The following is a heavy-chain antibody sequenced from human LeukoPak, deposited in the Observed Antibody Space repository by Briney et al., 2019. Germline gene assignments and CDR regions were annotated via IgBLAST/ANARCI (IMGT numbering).Heavy chain of an antibody. Sequence: SATLSLTCPVSGGSVSSGSYYWSWIRQPPGKGLAWIGYIYYSGSTNYNPSLKSRVTISVDTSKNQFSLKLSSVTAADTAVYYCARRRRIPRGHLDYWGQGTLVTVSS. CDR1: GGSVSSGSYY. CDR3: ARRRRIPRGHLDY. J-gene: IGHJ4*02. D-gene: IGHD5-18*01. V-gene: IGHV4-61*01. CDR2: IYYSGST.